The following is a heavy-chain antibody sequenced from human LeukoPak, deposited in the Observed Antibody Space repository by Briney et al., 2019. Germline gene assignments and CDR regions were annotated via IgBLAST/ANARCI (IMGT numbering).Heavy chain of an antibody. D-gene: IGHD6-13*01. J-gene: IGHJ4*02. Sequence: GGFLRLSCAASGFTFSTYWMTWVRQAPGKGLEWVANIKPDGSETYYVDPVKGRFTISRDNAKSFLYLQMNSLRGEDSAVYYCGGFGYEAAVDLWGQGTLVTVSS. CDR3: GGFGYEAAVDL. CDR2: IKPDGSET. CDR1: GFTFSTYW. V-gene: IGHV3-7*01.